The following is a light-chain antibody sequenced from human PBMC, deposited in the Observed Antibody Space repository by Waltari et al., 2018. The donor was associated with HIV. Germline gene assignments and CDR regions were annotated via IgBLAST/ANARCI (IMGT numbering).Light chain of an antibody. CDR3: ATWDDSLAGLWV. J-gene: IGLJ3*02. CDR2: NNX. Sequence: VNWYKHVKGAAPKLLIYNNXXXPSEVPDRFSGXXXXTSXXLAISGLQTEDEADYYCATWDDSLAGLWVFGGGTRMTVL. V-gene: IGLV1-44*01.